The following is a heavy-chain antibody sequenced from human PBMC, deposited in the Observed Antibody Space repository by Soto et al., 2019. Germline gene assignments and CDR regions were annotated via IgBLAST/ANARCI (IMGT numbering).Heavy chain of an antibody. V-gene: IGHV1-58*01. J-gene: IGHJ4*02. CDR1: GFTFTSSA. CDR2: IVVGSGST. Sequence: ASVKVSCKASGFTFTSSAVQWVRQARGQRLEWIGWIVVGSGSTNYAQKFQERVTITRDMSTSTAYMELSSLRSEDTAVYYCAAGGGSSWSPYYFDYWGQGTLVTVSS. CDR3: AAGGGSSWSPYYFDY. D-gene: IGHD6-13*01.